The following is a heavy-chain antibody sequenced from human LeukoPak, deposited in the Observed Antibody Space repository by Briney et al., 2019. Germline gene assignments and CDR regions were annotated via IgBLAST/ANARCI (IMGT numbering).Heavy chain of an antibody. D-gene: IGHD1-26*01. CDR1: GGTFSSYA. V-gene: IGHV1-69*13. CDR3: ARVGAIVGATSDELTGFDY. Sequence: ASVKVSCKASGGTFSSYAISWVRQAPGQGLEWMGGIIPIFGTANYAQKFQGRVTITADESTSTAYMELSSLRSEDTAVYYCARVGAIVGATSDELTGFDYWGQGTLVTVSS. CDR2: IIPIFGTA. J-gene: IGHJ4*02.